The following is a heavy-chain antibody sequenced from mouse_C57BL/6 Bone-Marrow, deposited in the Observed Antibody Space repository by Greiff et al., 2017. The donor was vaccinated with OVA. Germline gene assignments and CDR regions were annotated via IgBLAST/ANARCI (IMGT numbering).Heavy chain of an antibody. V-gene: IGHV5-4*01. J-gene: IGHJ3*01. D-gene: IGHD2-3*01. CDR2: ISDGGSYT. Sequence: VQLKESGGGLVKPGGSLKLSCAASGFTFSSYAMSWVRQTPEKRLEWVATISDGGSYTYYPANVKGRFTISRDNAKNNLYLHMLHLSSEDTSMYYCARLSPYYGYFDAYWGQGTLVTVSA. CDR1: GFTFSSYA. CDR3: ARLSPYYGYFDAY.